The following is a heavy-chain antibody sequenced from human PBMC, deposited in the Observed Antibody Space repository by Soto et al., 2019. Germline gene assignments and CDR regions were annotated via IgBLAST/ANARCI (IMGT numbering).Heavy chain of an antibody. CDR3: AKGLYSSGYLVFDF. J-gene: IGHJ4*02. V-gene: IGHV3-23*01. CDR1: GFTFSSYA. D-gene: IGHD6-19*01. Sequence: HPGGSLRLSCAASGFTFSSYAMNWVRQAPGKGLEWVSSISGSGDSTYYADSVKGRFTISRENSNSTLSLQMNSLRAEDTAVYYCAKGLYSSGYLVFDFWGQGILVTVSS. CDR2: ISGSGDST.